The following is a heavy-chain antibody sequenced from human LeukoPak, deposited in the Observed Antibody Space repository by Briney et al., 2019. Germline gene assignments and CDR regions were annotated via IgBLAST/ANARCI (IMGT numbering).Heavy chain of an antibody. J-gene: IGHJ5*02. Sequence: QAGGSLRLSCAASGFTFSSYGMHWVRQAPGKGLERVAFIRYDGSNKYYADSVKGRFTISRDNSKNTLYLQMNSLRAEDTAVYYCAKGVRELPSSSWFDPWGQGTLVTVSS. CDR3: AKGVRELPSSSWFDP. D-gene: IGHD1-26*01. CDR1: GFTFSSYG. V-gene: IGHV3-30*02. CDR2: IRYDGSNK.